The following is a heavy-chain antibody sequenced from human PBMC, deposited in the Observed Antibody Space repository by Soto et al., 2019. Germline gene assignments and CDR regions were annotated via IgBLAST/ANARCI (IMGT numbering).Heavy chain of an antibody. J-gene: IGHJ4*02. V-gene: IGHV3-23*01. CDR3: MKGWLDY. CDR2: ISVSGGST. CDR1: GFTFSNYV. Sequence: EVQLLESGGGLVQPGGSLRLSCAASGFTFSNYVMGWVRQAPGRGLEWVSGISVSGGSTFYVDSVKGRFTISRDNSKNTLYLQMNSLRAEDTAIYYCMKGWLDYWGKGTLVTVSS. D-gene: IGHD6-19*01.